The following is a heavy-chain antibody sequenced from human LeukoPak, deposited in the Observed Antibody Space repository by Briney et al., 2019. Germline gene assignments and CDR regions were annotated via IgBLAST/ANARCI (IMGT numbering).Heavy chain of an antibody. D-gene: IGHD3-3*01. CDR2: ISSSGSTI. Sequence: GGSLRLSCAASGFTFSDSYVSWIRQAPGKGLEWVSYISSSGSTIYYADSVKGRSTISRDNAKNSLYLQMNSLRAEDTAVYYCARANYDFWSNYYYYMDVWGKGTTVTVSS. CDR1: GFTFSDSY. J-gene: IGHJ6*03. CDR3: ARANYDFWSNYYYYMDV. V-gene: IGHV3-11*01.